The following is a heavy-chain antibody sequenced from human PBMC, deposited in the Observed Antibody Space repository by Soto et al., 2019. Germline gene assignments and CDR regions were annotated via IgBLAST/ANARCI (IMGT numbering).Heavy chain of an antibody. Sequence: SVKVSCKGSGGTFSSYAISWVRQAPGQGLEWMGGIIPIFGTANYAQKFQGRVTITADESTSTAYMELSSLRSEDTAVYYCAVEMATNGHNWGQGTLVTVSS. CDR1: GGTFSSYA. J-gene: IGHJ4*02. V-gene: IGHV1-69*13. CDR2: IIPIFGTA. D-gene: IGHD2-8*01. CDR3: AVEMATNGHN.